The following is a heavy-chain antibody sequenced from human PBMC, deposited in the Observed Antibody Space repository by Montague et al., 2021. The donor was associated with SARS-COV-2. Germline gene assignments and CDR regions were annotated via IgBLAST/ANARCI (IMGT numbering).Heavy chain of an antibody. CDR3: AREISGPDYFDY. Sequence: SLRLSCAASGFTFRSSWISWVRQAPGTGLELVANINQDGSDKYYVDSVKGRFTISRDNAKNSLYLQLNSLRAEDTAVYYCAREISGPDYFDYWGQGTLVTVSS. D-gene: IGHD3-10*01. V-gene: IGHV3-7*03. J-gene: IGHJ4*02. CDR1: GFTFRSSW. CDR2: INQDGSDK.